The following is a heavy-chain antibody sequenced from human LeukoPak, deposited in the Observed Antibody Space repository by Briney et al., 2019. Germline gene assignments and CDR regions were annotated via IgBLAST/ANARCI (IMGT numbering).Heavy chain of an antibody. CDR3: ARVQGIAVAGARDNWFDP. Sequence: ASVKVSCKASGYTFTSYGISWVRQAPGQGLEWMGWISAYNGNTNYAQKLQGRVTMTTDTSTSTAYMELRSLRSDDTAVYYCARVQGIAVAGARDNWFDPWGQGTLVTVSS. CDR2: ISAYNGNT. J-gene: IGHJ5*02. D-gene: IGHD6-19*01. CDR1: GYTFTSYG. V-gene: IGHV1-18*01.